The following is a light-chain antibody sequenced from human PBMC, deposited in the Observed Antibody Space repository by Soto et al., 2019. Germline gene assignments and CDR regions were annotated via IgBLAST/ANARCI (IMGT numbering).Light chain of an antibody. CDR3: AAWDESPNVPV. J-gene: IGLJ2*01. Sequence: QAVVTQPPSASGTPGQRVTISCSGSNSNIGRNTVNWYQQLPGAAPNLLIYSNNERPSGVPDRFSGSKSGTSASLAISGLQSEDEADYYCAAWDESPNVPVFGGGTKLTVL. V-gene: IGLV1-44*01. CDR1: NSNIGRNT. CDR2: SNN.